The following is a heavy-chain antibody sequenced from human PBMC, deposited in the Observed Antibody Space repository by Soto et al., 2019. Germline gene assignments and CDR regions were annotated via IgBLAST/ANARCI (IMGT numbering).Heavy chain of an antibody. J-gene: IGHJ3*02. V-gene: IGHV4-31*01. CDR2: IYYSGST. Sequence: SETLSLTCTVSGGSISSGGYYWSWIRQHPGKGLEWIGYIYYSGSTYYNPSLKSQVTISVDTSKNQFSLKLSSVTAADTAVYYCARSGYSTTPFDIWGQGTMVTVSS. D-gene: IGHD6-13*01. CDR3: ARSGYSTTPFDI. CDR1: GGSISSGGYY.